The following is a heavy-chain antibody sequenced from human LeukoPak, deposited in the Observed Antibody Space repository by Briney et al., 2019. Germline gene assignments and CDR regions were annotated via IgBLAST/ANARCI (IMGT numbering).Heavy chain of an antibody. Sequence: GASVKVSCKASGYTFTSYDINWVRQATGQGLEWMGWMNPNSGNTGYAQKFQGRVTITRNTSISTAYMELSSLRSEDTAVYYCAPTYCGGDCYSDYYYGMDVWGQGTTVTVSS. CDR2: MNPNSGNT. V-gene: IGHV1-8*03. CDR3: APTYCGGDCYSDYYYGMDV. CDR1: GYTFTSYD. J-gene: IGHJ6*02. D-gene: IGHD2-21*02.